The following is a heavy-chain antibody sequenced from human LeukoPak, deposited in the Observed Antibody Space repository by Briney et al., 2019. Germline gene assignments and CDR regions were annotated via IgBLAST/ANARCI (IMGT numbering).Heavy chain of an antibody. CDR2: INHNGNVN. CDR1: GFTFNSYW. V-gene: IGHV3-7*03. D-gene: IGHD3-16*01. Sequence: GGSLRLPCAASGFTFNSYWMNWARQAPGKGLEWVASINHNGNVNYYVDSVKGRFTISRDNAKNSLYLQMSNLRAEDTAVYFCARGGGLDVWGQGATVTVSS. J-gene: IGHJ6*02. CDR3: ARGGGLDV.